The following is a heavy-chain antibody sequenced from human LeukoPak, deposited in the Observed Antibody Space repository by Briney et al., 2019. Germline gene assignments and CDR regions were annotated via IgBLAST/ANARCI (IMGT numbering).Heavy chain of an antibody. J-gene: IGHJ5*02. CDR1: GFRFDDYS. CDR2: ISWNSATI. CDR3: GKGGSNGWYADH. V-gene: IGHV3-9*03. D-gene: IGHD6-19*01. Sequence: GRSLRLSCVASGFRFDDYSMHWVRQVPGKGLEWVSGISWNSATIAYADYVRGRFIISRDNAKNSLYLQMNSLRPEDMALYYCGKGGSNGWYADHWGQGTLVTVSS.